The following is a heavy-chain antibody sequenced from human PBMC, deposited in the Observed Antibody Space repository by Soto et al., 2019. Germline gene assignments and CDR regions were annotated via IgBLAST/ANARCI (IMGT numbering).Heavy chain of an antibody. CDR3: ARCGSSWYLIYY. J-gene: IGHJ4*02. D-gene: IGHD6-13*01. Sequence: QLQLQESGPGLVKPSETLSLTCTVSGGSISSSSYYWGWIRQPPGKGLEWIGSIYYSGSTYYNPPLKSRVXIXVXXSKNQFSLKLSSVTAADTAVYYCARCGSSWYLIYYWGQGTLVTVSS. CDR1: GGSISSSSYY. CDR2: IYYSGST. V-gene: IGHV4-39*01.